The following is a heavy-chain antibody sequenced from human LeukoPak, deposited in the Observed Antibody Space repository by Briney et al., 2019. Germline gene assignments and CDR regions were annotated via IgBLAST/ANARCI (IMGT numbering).Heavy chain of an antibody. CDR3: AKGGGSGSYFPMDY. CDR2: IYSGGST. Sequence: GGSLRLSCAAFGFTVSSNYMSWVRQAPGKGLEWVSVIYSGGSTYYADSVKGRFTISRDNSKNTLYLQMNSLRAEDTAVYYCAKGGGSGSYFPMDYWGQGTLVTVSS. D-gene: IGHD3-10*01. V-gene: IGHV3-66*01. J-gene: IGHJ4*02. CDR1: GFTVSSNY.